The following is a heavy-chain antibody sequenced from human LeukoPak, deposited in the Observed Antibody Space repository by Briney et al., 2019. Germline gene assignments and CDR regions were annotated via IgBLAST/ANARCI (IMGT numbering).Heavy chain of an antibody. CDR2: FDPEDGET. J-gene: IGHJ4*02. D-gene: IGHD3-16*01. CDR3: ARDRLAADRLGY. Sequence: ASVKVSCKVSGYTLTELSMHWVRQAPGKGLEWMGGFDPEDGETIYAQKFQGRVTMTEDTSTDTAYMELSRLRSDDTAVYYCARDRLAADRLGYWGQGTLVTVSS. V-gene: IGHV1-24*01. CDR1: GYTLTELS.